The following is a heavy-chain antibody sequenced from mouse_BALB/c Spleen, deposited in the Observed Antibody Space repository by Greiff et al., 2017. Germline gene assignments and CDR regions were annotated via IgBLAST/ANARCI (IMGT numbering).Heavy chain of an antibody. J-gene: IGHJ3*01. CDR1: GFTFSSFG. V-gene: IGHV5-17*02. D-gene: IGHD2-4*01. CDR2: ISSGSSTI. CDR3: ARSMITTGAWFAY. Sequence: EVQLQESGGGLVQPGGSRKLSCAASGFTFSSFGMHWVRQAPEKGLEWVAYISSGSSTIYYADTVKGRFTISRDNPKNTLFLQMTSLRSEDTAMYYCARSMITTGAWFAYWGQGTLVTVSA.